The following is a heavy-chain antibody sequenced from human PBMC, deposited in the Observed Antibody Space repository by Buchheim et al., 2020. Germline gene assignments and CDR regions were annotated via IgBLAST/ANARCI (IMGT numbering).Heavy chain of an antibody. CDR3: ATWAFYHGVDV. V-gene: IGHV3-48*02. Sequence: HLLDSGGGLVQPGGSLRLSCAASDFAFSAYAMNWVRQAPGKGLEWVSYISSSSNTIYYADSVRGRFTISRDNAKNSLHLPMNSLRDEDTAVYYCATWAFYHGVDVWGQGTT. J-gene: IGHJ6*02. CDR1: DFAFSAYA. D-gene: IGHD7-27*01. CDR2: ISSSSNTI.